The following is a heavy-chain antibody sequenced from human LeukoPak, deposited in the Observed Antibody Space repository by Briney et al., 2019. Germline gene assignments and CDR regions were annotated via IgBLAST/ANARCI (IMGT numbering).Heavy chain of an antibody. Sequence: GGSLRLSCAASGFTFSSYWMHWVRQAPGKGLVWVSRINSDGSSTSYADSVKGRFTISRDNAKNTLYLQMNSLRAEDTAVYYCARDEYSSSWYRRNYYYGMDVWGQGTTVTVSS. CDR1: GFTFSSYW. CDR2: INSDGSST. J-gene: IGHJ6*02. CDR3: ARDEYSSSWYRRNYYYGMDV. D-gene: IGHD6-13*01. V-gene: IGHV3-74*01.